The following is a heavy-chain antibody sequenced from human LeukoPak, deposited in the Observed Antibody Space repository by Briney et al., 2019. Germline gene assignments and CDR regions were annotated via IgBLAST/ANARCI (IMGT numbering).Heavy chain of an antibody. Sequence: GGSLRLSCAASGFTVSSNYMSWVRQAPGKGLEWVSVIYSCGSTYYADSVKGRFTISRDNSKNTLYLQMNSLRAEDTAVYYCARDITSRAYSGGSCYLDYYYYMDVWGKGTTVTVSS. J-gene: IGHJ6*03. CDR3: ARDITSRAYSGGSCYLDYYYYMDV. CDR1: GFTVSSNY. V-gene: IGHV3-66*03. CDR2: IYSCGST. D-gene: IGHD2-15*01.